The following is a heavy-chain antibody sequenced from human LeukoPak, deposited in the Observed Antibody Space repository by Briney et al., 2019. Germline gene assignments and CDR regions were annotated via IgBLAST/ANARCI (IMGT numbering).Heavy chain of an antibody. CDR1: GFTVSSNY. V-gene: IGHV3-53*01. Sequence: GGSLRLSCAASGFTVSSNYMSWVRQAPGKGLEWVSVIYSGGGTYYADSVKGRFTISRDNSKNTLYLQMNSLRAEDTAVYYCARVTRVYGMDVWGQGTTVTVSS. CDR2: IYSGGGT. J-gene: IGHJ6*02. CDR3: ARVTRVYGMDV.